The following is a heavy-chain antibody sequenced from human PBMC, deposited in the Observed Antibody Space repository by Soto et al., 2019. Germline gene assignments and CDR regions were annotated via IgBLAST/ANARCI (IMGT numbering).Heavy chain of an antibody. CDR1: GGTFSSYT. Sequence: SVKVSCKASGGTFSSYTISWVRQAPGQGLEWMGRIIPILGIANYAQKFQGRVTITADKSTSTAYMELSSLRSEDTAVYYCARGGSGWYYFDYWGQGTLVTVSS. D-gene: IGHD6-19*01. CDR2: IIPILGIA. J-gene: IGHJ4*02. V-gene: IGHV1-69*02. CDR3: ARGGSGWYYFDY.